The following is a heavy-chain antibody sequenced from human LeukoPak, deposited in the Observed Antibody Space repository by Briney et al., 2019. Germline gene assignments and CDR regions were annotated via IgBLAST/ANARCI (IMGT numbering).Heavy chain of an antibody. CDR3: ARDRFFDY. J-gene: IGHJ4*02. CDR2: IGSSSSYI. CDR1: GFTFSSYS. V-gene: IGHV3-21*01. Sequence: GGSLRLSCAASGFTFSSYSMNWVRQAPGKGLEWVSSIGSSSSYIYYADSVKGRFTISRDNAKNSLYLQMNSLRAEDTAVYYCARDRFFDYWGQGTLVTVSS.